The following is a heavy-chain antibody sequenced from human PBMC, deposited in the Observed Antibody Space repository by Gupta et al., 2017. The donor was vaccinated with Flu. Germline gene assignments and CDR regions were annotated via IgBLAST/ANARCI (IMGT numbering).Heavy chain of an antibody. Sequence: QLQLQESSPGLVKPSETLSLICTVSGGSISDTSYYWGWIRQPPGKGLEWIGNVGYSGNTFYNPSLKSRVTMSVDTSKNQFSLKLSSVTAADTAVYYCARRITYGKTFDYWGQGSLVTVSS. D-gene: IGHD2/OR15-2a*01. J-gene: IGHJ4*02. CDR2: VGYSGNT. V-gene: IGHV4-39*01. CDR1: GGSISDTSYY. CDR3: ARRITYGKTFDY.